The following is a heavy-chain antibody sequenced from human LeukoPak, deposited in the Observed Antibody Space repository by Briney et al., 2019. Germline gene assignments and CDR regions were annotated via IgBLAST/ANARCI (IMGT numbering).Heavy chain of an antibody. V-gene: IGHV1-69*13. CDR3: ARAQHYYGSGNQYYYYYLDV. J-gene: IGHJ6*03. D-gene: IGHD3-10*01. CDR1: GGTFSSYA. CDR2: IIPIFGTA. Sequence: GAAVKVSCKASGGTFSSYAISWVRPAPGQGLEWMGGIIPIFGTANYAQKLLGRVTITADESTSTAYMELSSLRSEDTAVYYCARAQHYYGSGNQYYYYYLDVWGKGTTVTVSS.